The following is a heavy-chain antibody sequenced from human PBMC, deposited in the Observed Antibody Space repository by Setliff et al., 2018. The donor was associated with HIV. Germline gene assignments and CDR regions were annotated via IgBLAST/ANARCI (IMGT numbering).Heavy chain of an antibody. CDR2: VHPSGSI. V-gene: IGHV4-34*01. J-gene: IGHJ5*02. CDR3: ARVPSAGVRGRPDLYHWFDP. Sequence: SETLSLTCAVSGVSFSGDYWSWVRQPPGKGLEWIAEVHPSGSINYNSSLKSRVAISVDTSNNQFSLTMTSVTAADTAVYYCARVPSAGVRGRPDLYHWFDPWGQGTLVTVSS. CDR1: GVSFSGDY. D-gene: IGHD3-3*01.